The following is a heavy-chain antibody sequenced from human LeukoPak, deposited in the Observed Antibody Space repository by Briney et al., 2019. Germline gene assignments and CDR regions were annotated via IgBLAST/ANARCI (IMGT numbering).Heavy chain of an antibody. J-gene: IGHJ3*02. CDR1: TFTFGNFA. CDR3: VRKRHGAFDI. Sequence: GGSLRLSCAASTFTFGNFAMSWVRQSPGKGLEWVSDISDFGVYTNYVPSVKGRFTISRDNSENMLYMQMNSLRAEDTAVYYCVRKRHGAFDIWSQGTMVTVSS. V-gene: IGHV3-23*01. CDR2: ISDFGVYT.